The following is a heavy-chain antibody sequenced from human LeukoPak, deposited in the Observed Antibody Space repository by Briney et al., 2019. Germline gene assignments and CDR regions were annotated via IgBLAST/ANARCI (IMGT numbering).Heavy chain of an antibody. V-gene: IGHV4-39*07. J-gene: IGHJ5*02. D-gene: IGHD2-15*01. CDR2: IYYSGST. CDR1: GGSISSSSYY. CDR3: ARGYCSGGSCYNWFDP. Sequence: SETLSLTCTFSGGSISSSSYYWGWIRQPPGKGLEGMGIIYYSGSTYYNPSLKSRVTISVDTSKNQFSLKLSSVTAADTAVYYCARGYCSGGSCYNWFDPWGQGTLVTVSS.